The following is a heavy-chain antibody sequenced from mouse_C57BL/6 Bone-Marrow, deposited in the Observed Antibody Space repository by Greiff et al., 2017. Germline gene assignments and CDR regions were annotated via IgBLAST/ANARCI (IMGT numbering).Heavy chain of an antibody. CDR3: ARDGSSYKFAY. CDR2: INPYNGGT. Sequence: VQLQQSGPVLVKPGASVKMSCKASGYTFTDYYMNWVKQSHGKSLEWIGVINPYNGGTSYNQKFKGKATLTVDKSSSTAYMELNSLTSEDSAVYYCARDGSSYKFAYWGQGTLVTVSA. J-gene: IGHJ3*01. CDR1: GYTFTDYY. V-gene: IGHV1-19*01. D-gene: IGHD1-1*01.